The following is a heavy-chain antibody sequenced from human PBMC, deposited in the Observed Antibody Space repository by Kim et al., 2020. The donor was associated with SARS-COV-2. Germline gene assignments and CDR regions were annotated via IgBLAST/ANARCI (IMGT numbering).Heavy chain of an antibody. Sequence: GGSLRLSCAASGFTFSAYAMYWVRQAPGKGLEWVSVISHDGYQKYYADSVKGRFTISRDNSKNTLYLQMSSLRREDTAVYYCAKDECGGDCSVIPYYFDSWGQGTLVTVSS. CDR3: AKDECGGDCSVIPYYFDS. CDR2: ISHDGYQK. D-gene: IGHD2-21*02. V-gene: IGHV3-30*18. CDR1: GFTFSAYA. J-gene: IGHJ4*02.